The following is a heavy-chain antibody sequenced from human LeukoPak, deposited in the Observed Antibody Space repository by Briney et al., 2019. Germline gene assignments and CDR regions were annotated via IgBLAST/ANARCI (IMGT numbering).Heavy chain of an antibody. CDR2: ISSSGSTI. D-gene: IGHD1-26*01. CDR1: GFTFSSYT. V-gene: IGHV3-48*04. Sequence: GGSLRLSCAASGFTFSSYTMNWVRQAPGKGLEWVSYISSSGSTIYYADSVKGRFTISRDNAKNSLYLQMNSLRAEDTAVYYCARISLVGATTTNFDYWGQGTLVTVSS. CDR3: ARISLVGATTTNFDY. J-gene: IGHJ4*02.